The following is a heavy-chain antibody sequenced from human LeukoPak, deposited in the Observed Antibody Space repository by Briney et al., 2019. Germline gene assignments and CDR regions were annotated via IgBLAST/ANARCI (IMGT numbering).Heavy chain of an antibody. CDR2: IYYSGST. Sequence: SETLSLTCTVSGGSISSSSYYWGWIRQPPGKGLEWIGSIYYSGSTYYNPSLKSRVTISVDTSKNQFSLKLSSVTAADTAVHYCARPAVEMATIPLDYWGQGTLVTVSS. CDR1: GGSISSSSYY. J-gene: IGHJ4*02. D-gene: IGHD5-24*01. V-gene: IGHV4-39*01. CDR3: ARPAVEMATIPLDY.